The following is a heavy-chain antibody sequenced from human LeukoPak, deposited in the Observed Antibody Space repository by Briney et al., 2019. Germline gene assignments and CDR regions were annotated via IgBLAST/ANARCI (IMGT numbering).Heavy chain of an antibody. Sequence: GASVKVSCKVSGYTLTELSMHWVRQAPGKGLEWMGGFDPEDGETIYAQKFQGRVTMTEDTSTDTAYMELSSPRSEDTAVYYCATAYYASGGYHYYGMDVWGQGTTVTVSS. CDR1: GYTLTELS. D-gene: IGHD3-10*01. V-gene: IGHV1-24*01. CDR2: FDPEDGET. J-gene: IGHJ6*02. CDR3: ATAYYASGGYHYYGMDV.